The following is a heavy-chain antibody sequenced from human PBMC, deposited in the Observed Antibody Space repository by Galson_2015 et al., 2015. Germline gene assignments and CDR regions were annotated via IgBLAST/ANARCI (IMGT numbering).Heavy chain of an antibody. CDR2: ISSNGGNT. D-gene: IGHD2-15*01. Sequence: SLRLSCEASGFTFSRYAMHWVRQAPGQGLECVSAISSNGGNTYYADYVKGRFTISRDNSKNTLYLQLRRLRADDTAVYYWGKDYCRCGSCRIFDCLGQGALVTVSS. CDR1: GFTFSRYA. CDR3: GKDYCRCGSCRIFDC. J-gene: IGHJ4*02. V-gene: IGHV3-64D*06.